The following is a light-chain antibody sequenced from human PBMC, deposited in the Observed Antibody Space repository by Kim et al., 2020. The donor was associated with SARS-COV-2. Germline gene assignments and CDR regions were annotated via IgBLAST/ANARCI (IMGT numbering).Light chain of an antibody. V-gene: IGLV3-19*01. Sequence: SSELTQDPAVSVALGQTVRITCQGDSLRSYYASWYQQKPGQAPVVVIYGKNNRPSGIPDRFSGSRSGNTASLTITGAQAEDEADYYCNSRDSSGNNWVFGGGTKLTVL. CDR1: SLRSYY. CDR3: NSRDSSGNNWV. J-gene: IGLJ3*02. CDR2: GKN.